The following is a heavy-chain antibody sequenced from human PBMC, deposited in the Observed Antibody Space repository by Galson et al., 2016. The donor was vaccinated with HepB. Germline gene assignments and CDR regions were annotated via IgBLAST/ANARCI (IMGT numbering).Heavy chain of an antibody. CDR1: GFTFSSSA. J-gene: IGHJ2*01. CDR2: ISGSGDET. CDR3: ASGIAVTTSNSFWYFDL. D-gene: IGHD3-10*01. V-gene: IGHV3-23*01. Sequence: SLRLSCAASGFTFSSSAMTWVRQAPGKGLDWVSTISGSGDETNYADSVKGRFTFSRDNSKNTLYLQMTSLRAEDTAVYYCASGIAVTTSNSFWYFDLWGRGTLVTVSS.